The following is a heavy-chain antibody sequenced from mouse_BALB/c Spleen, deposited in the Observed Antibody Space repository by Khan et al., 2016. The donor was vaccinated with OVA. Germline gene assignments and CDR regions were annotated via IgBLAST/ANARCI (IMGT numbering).Heavy chain of an antibody. J-gene: IGHJ4*01. Sequence: EVELVESGGGLVKPGGSLKLSCAASGFTVSSYAMSWVRQTPEKRLEWVATISSGANYTYFPDSVKGRVTISRDNAKNTLYLQMSSLSSEDTAMYYCSRDYYDSRGALDYLVQGTSVTVSS. V-gene: IGHV5-9-1*01. D-gene: IGHD1-1*01. CDR3: SRDYYDSRGALDY. CDR2: ISSGANYT. CDR1: GFTVSSYA.